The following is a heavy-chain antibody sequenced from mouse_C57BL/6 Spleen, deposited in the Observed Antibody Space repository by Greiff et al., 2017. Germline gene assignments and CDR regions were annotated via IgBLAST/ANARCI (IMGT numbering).Heavy chain of an antibody. D-gene: IGHD3-3*01. Sequence: DVMLVESGGGLVQPGGSLKLSCAASGFTFSDYYMYWVRQTPEKRLEWVAYISNGGGSTYYPDTVKGRFTISRDNAKNTLYLQMSRLKSEDTAMYYCARHGLDYAMDYWGQGTSVTVSS. J-gene: IGHJ4*01. V-gene: IGHV5-12*01. CDR3: ARHGLDYAMDY. CDR2: ISNGGGST. CDR1: GFTFSDYY.